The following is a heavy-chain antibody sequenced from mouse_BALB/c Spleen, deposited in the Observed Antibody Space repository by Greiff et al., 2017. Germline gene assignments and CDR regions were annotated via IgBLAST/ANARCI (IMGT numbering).Heavy chain of an antibody. D-gene: IGHD1-1*01. J-gene: IGHJ2*01. CDR1: GYTFTSYW. CDR2: INPSTGYT. V-gene: IGHV1-7*01. CDR3: ARSGYGSPFDY. Sequence: VQLQQSGAELAKPGASVKMSCKASGYTFTSYWMHWVKQRPGQGLEWIGYINPSTGYTEYNQKFKDKATLTADKSSSTAYMQLSSLTSEDSAVYYCARSGYGSPFDYWGQGTTLTVSS.